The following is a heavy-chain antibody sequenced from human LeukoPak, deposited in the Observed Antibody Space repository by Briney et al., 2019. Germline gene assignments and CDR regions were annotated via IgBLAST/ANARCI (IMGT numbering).Heavy chain of an antibody. Sequence: SETLSLTCTVSGGSISSDNYSWSWIRQPAGKGLEWIGRVYTSGSTNYNPSLKSRVTISVDTSKNQFSLKLSSVTAADTAVYYCARRERYNDYWGQGTLVTVSS. D-gene: IGHD5-24*01. J-gene: IGHJ4*02. V-gene: IGHV4-61*02. CDR2: VYTSGST. CDR3: ARRERYNDY. CDR1: GGSISSDNYS.